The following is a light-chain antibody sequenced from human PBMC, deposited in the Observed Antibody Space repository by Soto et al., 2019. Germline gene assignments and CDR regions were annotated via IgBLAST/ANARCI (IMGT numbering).Light chain of an antibody. J-gene: IGKJ5*01. CDR1: QSVSSY. CDR3: QQRSNWPLT. V-gene: IGKV3-11*01. CDR2: DAS. Sequence: EIVLTQSPATLSLSPVERATLSCMASQSVSSYLAWYQHKPGQAPRLLIYDASNRATGIPARFSGSGSGTDFTLTISSLEPEDFAVYYCQQRSNWPLTFGQGTRLEIK.